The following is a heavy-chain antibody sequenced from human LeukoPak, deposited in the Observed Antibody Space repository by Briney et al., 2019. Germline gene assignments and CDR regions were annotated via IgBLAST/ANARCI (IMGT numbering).Heavy chain of an antibody. J-gene: IGHJ3*02. V-gene: IGHV3-15*01. Sequence: PGGTLRLSCTASGFTSSNAWMSWFRQAPAKGRVWVVRIKRKSDGGRSAYAAQLKGRFTVSRDDSKNTLYLQMNSLKTEGTAVYYCSTGSSGGSWTNAFDIWGQGTMVTVSS. CDR1: GFTSSNAW. D-gene: IGHD2-15*01. CDR3: STGSSGGSWTNAFDI. CDR2: IKRKSDGGRS.